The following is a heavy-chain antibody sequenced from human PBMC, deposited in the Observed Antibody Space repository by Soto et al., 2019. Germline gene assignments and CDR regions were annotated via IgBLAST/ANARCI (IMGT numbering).Heavy chain of an antibody. V-gene: IGHV3-30-3*01. J-gene: IGHJ6*02. CDR1: GFNFDTFA. D-gene: IGHD1-1*01. Sequence: QVHLVEPGGSVVQPGRSLRLSCAASGFNFDTFAIHWVRQTPGKVLEWVALISYDGYNTYYADSVKGRFTISRDNSKNTLYLQMTNLRPDDTGVYYCARVNPGNNLYYYYGLDVWGQGTSVTVSS. CDR3: ARVNPGNNLYYYYGLDV. CDR2: ISYDGYNT.